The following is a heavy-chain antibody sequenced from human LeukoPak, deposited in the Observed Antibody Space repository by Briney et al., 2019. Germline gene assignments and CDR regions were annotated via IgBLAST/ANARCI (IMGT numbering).Heavy chain of an antibody. Sequence: SVKVSCKSSGGTFTDYGISWVRHAPGQGLEWMGRIIPIFTTANYAQKFQGRVTITADTSTNTAYMELTSLRPEDTAVYYCASDGGFEYYFDYWGQGTLVTVSS. CDR1: GGTFTDYG. D-gene: IGHD2/OR15-2a*01. CDR3: ASDGGFEYYFDY. V-gene: IGHV1-69*06. CDR2: IIPIFTTA. J-gene: IGHJ4*02.